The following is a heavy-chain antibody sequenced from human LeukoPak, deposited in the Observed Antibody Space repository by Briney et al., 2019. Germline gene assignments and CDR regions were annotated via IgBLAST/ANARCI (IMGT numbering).Heavy chain of an antibody. Sequence: SETLSLTCAVSGGSISSGGYSWSWIRQPPGKGLEWIGYIYHSGSTYYNPSLKSRVTISVDRSKNQFSLKLSSVTAADTAVYYCARGPAEENWFDPWGQGTLVTVSS. CDR3: ARGPAEENWFDP. CDR1: GGSISSGGYS. V-gene: IGHV4-30-2*01. J-gene: IGHJ5*02. CDR2: IYHSGST.